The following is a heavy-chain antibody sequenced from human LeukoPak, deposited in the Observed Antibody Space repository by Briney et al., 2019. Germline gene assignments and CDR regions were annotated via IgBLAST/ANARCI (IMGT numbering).Heavy chain of an antibody. Sequence: GGSLRLSCAASGFTFSSYWMSWVRQAPGKGLEWVANIKQDGSEKYYVDSVKGRFTISRDNAKNSLYLQMNSLRAEDTAVYYCARDRHCYGSGGESDYWGQGTLVTVSS. CDR3: ARDRHCYGSGGESDY. D-gene: IGHD3-10*01. CDR2: IKQDGSEK. V-gene: IGHV3-7*03. J-gene: IGHJ4*02. CDR1: GFTFSSYW.